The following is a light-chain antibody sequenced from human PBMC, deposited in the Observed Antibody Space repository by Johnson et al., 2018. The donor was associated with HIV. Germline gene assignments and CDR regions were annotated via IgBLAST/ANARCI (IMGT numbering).Light chain of an antibody. CDR1: SSNIGNNY. Sequence: QSVLTQPPSVSAAPGQKVTISCSGSSSNIGNNYVSWYQQLPGTATKLLIYDNNKRPSGIPDRFSGSKSGTSATLGITGLQTGDEADYYCGTWDSSLSAAVFGTGTKVTVL. CDR3: GTWDSSLSAAV. J-gene: IGLJ1*01. V-gene: IGLV1-51*01. CDR2: DNN.